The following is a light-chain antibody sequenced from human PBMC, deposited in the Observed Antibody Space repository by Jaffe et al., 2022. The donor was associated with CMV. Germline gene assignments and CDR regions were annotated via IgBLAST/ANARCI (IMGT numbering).Light chain of an antibody. Sequence: RVTQSPSSLSASVGDRVTISCQASQDIGTSLNWYQHRPGEGPKLLIYGASNLQAGVPSRFSGFGSGTYFTLDIDTLQPEDIATYYCQHYDDLPSFTFGPGTTVDF. CDR3: QHYDDLPSFT. V-gene: IGKV1-33*01. J-gene: IGKJ3*01. CDR1: QDIGTS. CDR2: GAS.